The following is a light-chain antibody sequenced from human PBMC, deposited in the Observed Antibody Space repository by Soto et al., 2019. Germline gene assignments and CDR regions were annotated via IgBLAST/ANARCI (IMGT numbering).Light chain of an antibody. V-gene: IGKV3-15*01. CDR2: GAS. CDR3: QQYNNWPWT. Sequence: EIVMSQSPAPLSVSPGGRDSLPCRASQSISGALAGYQQKPGQAPRLLIYGASTRATSFPASFSGSGSGTDFTLTISSLQSEDFAVYYCQQYNNWPWTFGQGTKVDI. CDR1: QSISGA. J-gene: IGKJ1*01.